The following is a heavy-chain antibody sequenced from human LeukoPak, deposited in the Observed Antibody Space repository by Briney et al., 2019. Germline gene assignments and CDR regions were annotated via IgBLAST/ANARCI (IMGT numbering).Heavy chain of an antibody. CDR1: GFTFSSYG. V-gene: IGHV3-30*03. J-gene: IGHJ4*02. CDR2: ISYDGSNK. D-gene: IGHD2-2*01. CDR3: ASEILGYCSSTSCPGHY. Sequence: GGSLRLSCAASGFTFSSYGMHWVHQAPGKGLEWVAVISYDGSNKYYADSVKGRFTISRDNSKNTLYLQMNSLRAEDTAVYYCASEILGYCSSTSCPGHYWGQGTLVTVSS.